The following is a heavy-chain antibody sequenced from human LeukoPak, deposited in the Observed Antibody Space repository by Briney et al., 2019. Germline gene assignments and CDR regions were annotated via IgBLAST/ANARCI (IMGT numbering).Heavy chain of an antibody. D-gene: IGHD7-27*01. Sequence: SQTLSLTCTVSGGSISSGSYYWSWIRQPAGKGLEWIGRIYTSGSTNYNPSLKSRVTISVDTSKNQFSLKLSSVTVADTAVYYCARVLGVLNAFDIWGQGTMVTVSS. CDR2: IYTSGST. CDR1: GGSISSGSYY. V-gene: IGHV4-61*02. CDR3: ARVLGVLNAFDI. J-gene: IGHJ3*02.